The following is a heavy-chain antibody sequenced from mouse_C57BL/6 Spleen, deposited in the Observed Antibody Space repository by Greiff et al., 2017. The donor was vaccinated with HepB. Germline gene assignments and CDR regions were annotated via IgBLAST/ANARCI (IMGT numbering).Heavy chain of an antibody. Sequence: VKLQQPGAELVKPGASVKLSCKASGYTFTSYWMHWVKQRPGRGLEWIGRIDPNSGGTKYNEKFKSKATLTVDKPSSTAYMQLSSLTSEDSAVYYCHYDGSDGWYFDVWGTGTTVTVSS. CDR3: HYDGSDGWYFDV. V-gene: IGHV1-72*01. J-gene: IGHJ1*03. CDR1: GYTFTSYW. CDR2: IDPNSGGT. D-gene: IGHD1-1*01.